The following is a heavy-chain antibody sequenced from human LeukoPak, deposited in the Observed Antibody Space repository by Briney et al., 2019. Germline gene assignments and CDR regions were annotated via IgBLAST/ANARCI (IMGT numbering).Heavy chain of an antibody. V-gene: IGHV3-30-3*01. CDR1: GFTFSSYA. D-gene: IGHD2-15*01. CDR3: ARDSSRGVVAATWSHY. CDR2: ISYDGSNK. J-gene: IGHJ4*02. Sequence: GGSLRLSCAASGFTFSSYAMHWVRQAPGKGLEWVAVISYDGSNKYYADSVKGRFTISRDNSENTLYLQMNNLRAEDTAVYYCARDSSRGVVAATWSHYWGQGTLVTVSS.